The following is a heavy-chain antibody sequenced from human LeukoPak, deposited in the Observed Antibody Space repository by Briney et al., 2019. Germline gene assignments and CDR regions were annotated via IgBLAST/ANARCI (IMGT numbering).Heavy chain of an antibody. V-gene: IGHV3-23*01. Sequence: GGSLRLSCAASGFIFSSYAMSWVRQAPGKGLEWISDISGSGTNTYYADSVKGRFTISRDYSSNTLYLQMNSLRAEDTAVYYCARDRTARGAYYFDYWGQGTLVTVSS. CDR2: ISGSGTNT. CDR3: ARDRTARGAYYFDY. D-gene: IGHD6-6*01. CDR1: GFIFSSYA. J-gene: IGHJ4*02.